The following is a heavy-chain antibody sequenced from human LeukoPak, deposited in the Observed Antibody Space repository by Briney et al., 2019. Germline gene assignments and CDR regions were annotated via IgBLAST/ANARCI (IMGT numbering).Heavy chain of an antibody. J-gene: IGHJ4*02. Sequence: GGSLRLSCAASGFTFSDHYMSWIRQAPGKGLEWLSYISSSGTTIYYTDSVKGRFTISRDNAKKSLYLQMNSLRAEATAVYYCARGIRQYAKSYFDYWGQGTLVTVSS. CDR2: ISSSGTTI. CDR1: GFTFSDHY. V-gene: IGHV3-11*01. CDR3: ARGIRQYAKSYFDY. D-gene: IGHD4-11*01.